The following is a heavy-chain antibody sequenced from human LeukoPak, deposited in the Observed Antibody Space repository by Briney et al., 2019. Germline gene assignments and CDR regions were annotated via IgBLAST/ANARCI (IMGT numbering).Heavy chain of an antibody. J-gene: IGHJ4*02. CDR3: SRGGAVARPFDY. Sequence: ASVKVSCKASGYTFTSYGIGWVRQAPGQGLEWMGWISAYHGNTNYAQKLQGRVTMTTETSTSTAHMELRSLRSDDTAVYYCSRGGAVARPFDYWGQGTLVTVSS. CDR2: ISAYHGNT. D-gene: IGHD6-19*01. CDR1: GYTFTSYG. V-gene: IGHV1-18*01.